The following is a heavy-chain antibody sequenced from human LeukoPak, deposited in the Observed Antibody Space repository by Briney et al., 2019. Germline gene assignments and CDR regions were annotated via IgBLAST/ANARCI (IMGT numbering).Heavy chain of an antibody. CDR1: GYTFTSYH. D-gene: IGHD6-19*01. CDR3: ARVQVDSRGWYQFDY. Sequence: GAAVKVSCKASGYTFTSYHIHWVRQAPGQGLEWMGIINPSGGSTSYAEKFQGRVTMTRDTSASTVYIELSSLRSEDTAVYYCARVQVDSRGWYQFDYWGQGSLVTVSS. J-gene: IGHJ4*02. V-gene: IGHV1-46*01. CDR2: INPSGGST.